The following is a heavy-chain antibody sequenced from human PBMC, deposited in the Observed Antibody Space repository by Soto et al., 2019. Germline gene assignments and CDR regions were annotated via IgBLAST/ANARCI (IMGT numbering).Heavy chain of an antibody. CDR2: INGGNGNT. V-gene: IGHV1-3*01. CDR1: GYSFTTYA. D-gene: IGHD1-1*01. J-gene: IGHJ6*02. Sequence: QVQVVQYGAEVKKPGASVKISCKASGYSFTTYAMHWVRQAPGQSLEWMAWINGGNGNTKYSQKFQDRVTITRDTSANIAYMELSSLRSEDSAVYYCARGKGMEENYYYHGMDVWGQGTTVSVS. CDR3: ARGKGMEENYYYHGMDV.